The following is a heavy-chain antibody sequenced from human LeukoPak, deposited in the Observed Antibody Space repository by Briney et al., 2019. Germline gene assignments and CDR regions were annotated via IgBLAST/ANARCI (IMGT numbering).Heavy chain of an antibody. CDR2: IYPGDSDT. V-gene: IGHV5-51*01. J-gene: IGHJ4*02. D-gene: IGHD3-22*01. Sequence: GESLKISCKGSGYSFTSYWIGWVRQMPGKGLEWMGIIYPGDSDTRYSPSFQGQVTISADKSISTAYLQWSSLKASDTAMYYCARSPGDLYDSSGYYVDCWGQGTLVTVSS. CDR3: ARSPGDLYDSSGYYVDC. CDR1: GYSFTSYW.